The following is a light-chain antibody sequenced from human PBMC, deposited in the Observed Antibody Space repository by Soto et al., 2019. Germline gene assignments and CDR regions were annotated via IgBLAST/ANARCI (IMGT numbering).Light chain of an antibody. V-gene: IGKV1-5*01. CDR3: QQHKSYPVT. CDR1: QNINIW. Sequence: DIQMTQSPSTLSASVGDSVTITCRASQNINIWLSWYQQKPGKAPKLLIYDASNLKSGVPSRFSGSGSGTEFPLTISSLQPDDCSSYYCQQHKSYPVTFGGGTKVEIK. J-gene: IGKJ4*01. CDR2: DAS.